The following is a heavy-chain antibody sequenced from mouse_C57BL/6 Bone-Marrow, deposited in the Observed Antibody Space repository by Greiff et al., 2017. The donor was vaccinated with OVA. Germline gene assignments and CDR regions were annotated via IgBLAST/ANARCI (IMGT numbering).Heavy chain of an antibody. CDR2: IDPSDSYT. CDR3: ARITYYYGSNDY. V-gene: IGHV1-50*01. D-gene: IGHD1-1*01. Sequence: VQLQQPGAELVKPGASVKLSCKASGYTFTSYWMQWVKQRPGQGLEWIGEIDPSDSYTNYNQKFKGQATLTVDTSSSTAYMQLSSLTSEDSAVYYCARITYYYGSNDYWGQGTTLTVSS. CDR1: GYTFTSYW. J-gene: IGHJ2*01.